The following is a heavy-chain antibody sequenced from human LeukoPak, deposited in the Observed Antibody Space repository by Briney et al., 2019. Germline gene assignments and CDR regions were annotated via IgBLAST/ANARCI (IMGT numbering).Heavy chain of an antibody. CDR1: GGTFSSYA. D-gene: IGHD3-16*01. CDR3: ARARLRSSDHTVYYYYMDV. Sequence: SVKVSCKASGGTFSSYAISWVRQAPGQGLEWMGGIIPIFGTANYAQKFQGRVTITADESTSTAYMELSSLRSEDTAVYYCARARLRSSDHTVYYYYMDVWGKGTTVTVSS. V-gene: IGHV1-69*01. CDR2: IIPIFGTA. J-gene: IGHJ6*03.